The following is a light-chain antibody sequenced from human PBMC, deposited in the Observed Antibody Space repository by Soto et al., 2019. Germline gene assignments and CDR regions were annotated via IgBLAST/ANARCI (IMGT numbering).Light chain of an antibody. CDR3: AAWDDSLNGLYV. CDR1: SSNIGSNA. V-gene: IGLV1-44*01. CDR2: SNN. Sequence: QSVLTQPPSASGSPGQRVTISCSGGSSNIGSNAVTWYHQLPGTAPKLLIYSNNQRPSGVPGRFSGSKSGTSASLAISGLQSEDEVDYYCAAWDDSLNGLYVFGTATKVTVL. J-gene: IGLJ1*01.